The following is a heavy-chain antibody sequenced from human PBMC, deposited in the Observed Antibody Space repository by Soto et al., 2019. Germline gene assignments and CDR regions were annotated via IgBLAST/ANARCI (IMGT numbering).Heavy chain of an antibody. Sequence: QVQLVQSGAEVKKPGASVKVSCKASGYTFTGYYMHWVRQAPGQGLEWMGWINPNSGGINYAQKFQGWVTMTRDTSISTAYMELSRLRSDDTAVYYCARGLEYSSSNAITWGQGTLVTVSS. D-gene: IGHD6-6*01. V-gene: IGHV1-2*04. CDR2: INPNSGGI. CDR3: ARGLEYSSSNAIT. J-gene: IGHJ5*02. CDR1: GYTFTGYY.